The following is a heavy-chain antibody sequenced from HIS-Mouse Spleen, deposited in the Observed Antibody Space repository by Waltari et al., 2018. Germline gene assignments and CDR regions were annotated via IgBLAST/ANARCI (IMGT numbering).Heavy chain of an antibody. Sequence: QLQLQESGPGLVKPSETLSLTCTVSGGSISSSSYYWGWIRQPPGKGLEWIGSFYYSGSTYYNPALKRRVTISVDTSKNQFSLKLGSVTAADTSVYYCAREIPYSSSWYDWYFDLWGRGTLVTVSS. CDR1: GGSISSSSYY. CDR3: AREIPYSSSWYDWYFDL. D-gene: IGHD6-13*01. V-gene: IGHV4-39*07. CDR2: FYYSGST. J-gene: IGHJ2*01.